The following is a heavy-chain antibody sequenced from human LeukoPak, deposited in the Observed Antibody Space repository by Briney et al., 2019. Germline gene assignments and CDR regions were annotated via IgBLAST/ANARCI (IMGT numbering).Heavy chain of an antibody. D-gene: IGHD2-15*01. Sequence: KLGESLKISCKGSGYSFTSYWIGWVRQMPGKGLEWMGIIYPGDSDTRYSPSFQGQVTISADKSISTAYLQWSSLKASDTAMYYCARHSARYCSGGSCYSYYFDYWGQGTLVTVSS. V-gene: IGHV5-51*01. J-gene: IGHJ4*02. CDR3: ARHSARYCSGGSCYSYYFDY. CDR2: IYPGDSDT. CDR1: GYSFTSYW.